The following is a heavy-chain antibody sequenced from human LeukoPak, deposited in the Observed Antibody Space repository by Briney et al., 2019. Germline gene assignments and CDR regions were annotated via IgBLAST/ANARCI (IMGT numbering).Heavy chain of an antibody. CDR3: ARGPTGELDY. V-gene: IGHV3-23*01. D-gene: IGHD7-27*01. J-gene: IGHJ4*02. CDR2: ISSGDDIT. Sequence: GGSLRLSCAASGFSFSNYAMTWVRQAPGKGLEWVSTISSGDDITYYADSVKGRFTIYRDNPKNTLYLQMNSLRAEDTAVYYCARGPTGELDYWGQGTLVTVSS. CDR1: GFSFSNYA.